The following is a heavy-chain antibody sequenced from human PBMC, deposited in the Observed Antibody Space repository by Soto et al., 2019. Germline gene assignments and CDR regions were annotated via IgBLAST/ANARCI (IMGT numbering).Heavy chain of an antibody. J-gene: IGHJ4*02. D-gene: IGHD5-18*01. CDR2: ISYDGSNK. CDR3: AKDPVDTAMLFDY. CDR1: GFTFSSYG. V-gene: IGHV3-30*18. Sequence: PGGSLRLSCAASGFTFSSYGMHWVRQAPGKGLEWVAVISYDGSNKYYADSVKGRFTISRDNSKNTLYLQMNSLRAEDTAVYYCAKDPVDTAMLFDYWGQGTLVTV.